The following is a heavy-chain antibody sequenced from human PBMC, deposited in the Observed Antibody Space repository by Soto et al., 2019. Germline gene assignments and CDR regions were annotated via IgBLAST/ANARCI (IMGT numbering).Heavy chain of an antibody. D-gene: IGHD3-16*01. CDR3: ARWGDYYYHAMDV. Sequence: LRLSCAASGFTFSSYSMNWVRQAPGKGLEWVSSISSSSSYIYSADSLKGRFTISRDNAKNSLYLQMNSLRAEDTAVYYCARWGDYYYHAMDVWGQGTTVTVSS. CDR2: ISSSSSYI. CDR1: GFTFSSYS. V-gene: IGHV3-21*01. J-gene: IGHJ6*02.